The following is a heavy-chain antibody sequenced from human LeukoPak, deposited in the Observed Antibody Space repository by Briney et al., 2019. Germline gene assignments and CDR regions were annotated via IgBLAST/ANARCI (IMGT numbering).Heavy chain of an antibody. V-gene: IGHV4-39*07. J-gene: IGHJ4*02. D-gene: IGHD3-22*01. Sequence: SETLSLTCNVSGGSISSSTDCWGRIRQPPGKGLEWIGCIYQSGSTYYNPSLKSRVTISVDTSKNQFSLGLSSVTAADTAVYYCARDRRLASYDCWGQGTLVTVSS. CDR1: GGSISSSTDC. CDR3: ARDRRLASYDC. CDR2: IYQSGST.